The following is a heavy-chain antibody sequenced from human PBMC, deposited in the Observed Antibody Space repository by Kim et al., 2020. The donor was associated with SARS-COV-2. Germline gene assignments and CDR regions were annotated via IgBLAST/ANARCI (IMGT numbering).Heavy chain of an antibody. V-gene: IGHV3-48*03. J-gene: IGHJ6*02. CDR1: GFTFSSYE. CDR3: ARGLMVEIQLWPNVGMDV. Sequence: GGSLRLSCAASGFTFSSYEMNWVRQAPGKGLEWVSYISSSGSTIYYADSVKGRFTISRDNAKNSLYLQMNSLRAEDTAVYYCARGLMVEIQLWPNVGMDVWGQGTTVTVSS. D-gene: IGHD5-18*01. CDR2: ISSSGSTI.